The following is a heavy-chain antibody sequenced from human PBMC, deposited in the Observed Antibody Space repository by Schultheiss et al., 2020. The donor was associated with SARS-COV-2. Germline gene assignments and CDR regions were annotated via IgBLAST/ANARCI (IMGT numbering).Heavy chain of an antibody. D-gene: IGHD1-26*01. J-gene: IGHJ4*02. CDR1: GFTVSASY. Sequence: GESLKISCAVSGFTVSASYMSWVRQAPGKGLEWVSVFHPDDTTHYADSVKGRFSISRDNSKNTLYLQMNSLRAEDTAVYYCARVPQWELCYWGQGTLVTVSS. V-gene: IGHV3-53*05. CDR3: ARVPQWELCY. CDR2: FHPDDTT.